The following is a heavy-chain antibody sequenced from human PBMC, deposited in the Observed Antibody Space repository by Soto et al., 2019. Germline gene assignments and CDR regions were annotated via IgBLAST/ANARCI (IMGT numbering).Heavy chain of an antibody. D-gene: IGHD3-3*01. Sequence: GASVKVSCKASGYTFTSYYMHWVLQAPGQGLEWMGIINPSGGSTSYAQKFQGRVTMTRDTSTSTVYMELSSLRSEDTAVYYCAGGVVGGYDFWSGSPNYYGMDVWGQGTTVTVSS. V-gene: IGHV1-46*01. J-gene: IGHJ6*02. CDR2: INPSGGST. CDR3: AGGVVGGYDFWSGSPNYYGMDV. CDR1: GYTFTSYY.